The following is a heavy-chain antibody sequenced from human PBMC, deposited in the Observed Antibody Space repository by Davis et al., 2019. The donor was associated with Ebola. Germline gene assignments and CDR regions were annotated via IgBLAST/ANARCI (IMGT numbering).Heavy chain of an antibody. J-gene: IGHJ4*02. D-gene: IGHD3-16*01. CDR2: INWNGDNI. V-gene: IGHV3-20*04. CDR3: VRHRDRGRALLES. CDR1: GFTFEQYG. Sequence: GESLKISCAASGFTFEQYGMGWARQAPGKGLEWVASINWNGDNIAYAASVRGRSIVSRDNAKKSTDLLMSSLTAEDAAFYYCVRHRDRGRALLESWGQGTLVIVSS.